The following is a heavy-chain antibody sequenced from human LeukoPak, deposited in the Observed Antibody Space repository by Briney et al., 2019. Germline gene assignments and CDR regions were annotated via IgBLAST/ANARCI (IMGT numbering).Heavy chain of an antibody. J-gene: IGHJ4*02. CDR2: INPNSGGT. CDR3: ARAVLRYFDWLSY. V-gene: IGHV1-2*02. D-gene: IGHD3-9*01. CDR1: GYTFTGYY. Sequence: ASVKVSCKASGYTFTGYYMHWVRQAPGQGLEWMGWINPNSGGTNYAQTFQGRVTMTRDTSISTAYMELSRLRSDDTAVYYCARAVLRYFDWLSYWGQGTLVTVSS.